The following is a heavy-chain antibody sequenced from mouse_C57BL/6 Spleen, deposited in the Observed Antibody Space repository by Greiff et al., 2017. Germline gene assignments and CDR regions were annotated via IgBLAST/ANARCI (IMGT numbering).Heavy chain of an antibody. CDR2: IYPGSGST. D-gene: IGHD3-2*02. CDR3: AREGAAQATFDY. V-gene: IGHV1-55*01. CDR1: GYTFTSYW. Sequence: QVQLQQPGAELVKPGASVKMSCKASGYTFTSYWITWVKQRPGQGLEWIGDIYPGSGSTNYNEKVKGKATLTVDTSSSTAYMQLSSLTSEDSAVYYCAREGAAQATFDYWGQGTTLTVSS. J-gene: IGHJ2*01.